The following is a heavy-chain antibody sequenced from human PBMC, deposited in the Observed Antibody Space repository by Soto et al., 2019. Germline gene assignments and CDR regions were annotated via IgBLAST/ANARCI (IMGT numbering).Heavy chain of an antibody. CDR2: INHGEIT. D-gene: IGHD3-10*01. CDR3: ARDKIWFGELPYYYGMDV. V-gene: IGHV4-34*01. Sequence: SETLSLTCAVYGGSFSDYYWSWIRQPPGKGLEWIGEINHGEITNYNPSLKSRVTLSVDTSKNQFSLKLSSVTAADTAVYYCARDKIWFGELPYYYGMDVWGQGTTVTVSS. CDR1: GGSFSDYY. J-gene: IGHJ6*02.